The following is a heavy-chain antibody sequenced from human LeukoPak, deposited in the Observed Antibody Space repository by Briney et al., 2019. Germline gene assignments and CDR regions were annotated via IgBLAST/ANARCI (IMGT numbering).Heavy chain of an antibody. J-gene: IGHJ6*03. CDR1: GGTFSSYA. V-gene: IGHV1-69*05. D-gene: IGHD6-13*01. Sequence: SVKVSCKASGGTFSSYAISWVRQAPGQGLEWMGGIIPIFGTANYAQKFQGRVTITTDESTSTAYMELSSLRSEDTAVYYCARTPSAADYYYYMDVWGKGATVTVSS. CDR3: ARTPSAADYYYYMDV. CDR2: IIPIFGTA.